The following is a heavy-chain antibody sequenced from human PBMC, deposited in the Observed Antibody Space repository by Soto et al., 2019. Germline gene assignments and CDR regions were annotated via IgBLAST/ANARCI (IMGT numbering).Heavy chain of an antibody. V-gene: IGHV1-69*13. J-gene: IGHJ4*02. CDR2: ISTIFGTA. D-gene: IGHD3-10*01. CDR1: GGTFSSYA. Sequence: GASVKVSCKASGGTFSSYAISWVRQAPGQGLEWMGGISTIFGTANYAQKFQGRVTITADESTSTAYMELRSLRSDDSAVYYCARETAVRDNFDFWGQGTLVTVSS. CDR3: ARETAVRDNFDF.